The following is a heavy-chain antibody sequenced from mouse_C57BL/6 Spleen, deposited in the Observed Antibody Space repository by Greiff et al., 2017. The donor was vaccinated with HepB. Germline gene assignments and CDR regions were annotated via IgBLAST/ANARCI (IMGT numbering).Heavy chain of an antibody. CDR3: ARRGNYGAFDY. Sequence: QVQLKESGPELVKPGASVKISCKASGYAFSSSWMNWVKQRPGKGLEWIGRIYPGDGDTNYNGKFKGKATLTADKSSSTAYMQLSSLTSEDSAVYCCARRGNYGAFDYWGQGTLVTVSA. J-gene: IGHJ3*01. V-gene: IGHV1-82*01. CDR2: IYPGDGDT. CDR1: GYAFSSSW. D-gene: IGHD1-1*01.